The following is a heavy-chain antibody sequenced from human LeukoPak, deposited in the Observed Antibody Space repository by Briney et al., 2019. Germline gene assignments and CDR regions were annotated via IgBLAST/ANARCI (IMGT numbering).Heavy chain of an antibody. V-gene: IGHV3-48*02. CDR2: ISDNSSRI. D-gene: IGHD1-14*01. J-gene: IGHJ4*02. CDR1: GFTFSSYS. Sequence: GGSLRLSCAASGFTFSSYSMNWARQAPGKGLERLSYISDNSSRISYADSVKGRFTTSRDNAKNLHYLQMNSLRDEDTAVYYCARGTMVNWGQGTLVTVSS. CDR3: ARGTMVN.